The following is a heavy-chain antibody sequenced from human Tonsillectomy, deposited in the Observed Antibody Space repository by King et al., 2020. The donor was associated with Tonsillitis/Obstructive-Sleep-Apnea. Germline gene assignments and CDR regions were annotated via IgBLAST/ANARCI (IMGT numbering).Heavy chain of an antibody. CDR1: GGSFSGYY. J-gene: IGHJ5*02. CDR2: INHSGST. V-gene: IGHV4-34*01. Sequence: VQLPQWGAGLLKPSETLSLTCAVYGGSFSGYYWSWIRQPPGKGLEWIGEINHSGSTNYNPSLKSRVTISVDTSKNQFSLKLSSVTAADTAVYYCASTDYYDSIGLKNWFDPWGQGTLVTVSS. D-gene: IGHD3-22*01. CDR3: ASTDYYDSIGLKNWFDP.